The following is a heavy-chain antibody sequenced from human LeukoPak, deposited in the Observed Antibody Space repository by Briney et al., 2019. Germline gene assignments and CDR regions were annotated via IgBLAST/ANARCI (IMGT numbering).Heavy chain of an antibody. D-gene: IGHD3-9*01. CDR1: GYTFTSYG. CDR2: INPSGGST. V-gene: IGHV1-46*01. Sequence: GASVKVSCKASGYTFTSYGISWVRQAPGQGLEWMGIINPSGGSTSYAQKFQGRVTMTRDTSTSTVYMELSSLRSEDTAVYYCAREGPNFDCFDYWGKATLVTVSS. CDR3: AREGPNFDCFDY. J-gene: IGHJ4*02.